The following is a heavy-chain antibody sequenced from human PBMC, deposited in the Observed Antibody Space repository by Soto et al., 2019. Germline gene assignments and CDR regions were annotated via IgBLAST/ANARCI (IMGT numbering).Heavy chain of an antibody. V-gene: IGHV3-23*01. CDR1: GFTFSHYA. Sequence: EVQLLESGGVLVQPGGSLRLSCAASGFTFSHYAMSWVRQAPGKGLEWVSGFSASGGKTYYADSVKGRFTISRDNSKSTLYLQMNSLRAEDTAVYYCAKETDYGDSYYYGLDVWGQGTTVTVSS. CDR2: FSASGGKT. J-gene: IGHJ6*02. CDR3: AKETDYGDSYYYGLDV. D-gene: IGHD4-17*01.